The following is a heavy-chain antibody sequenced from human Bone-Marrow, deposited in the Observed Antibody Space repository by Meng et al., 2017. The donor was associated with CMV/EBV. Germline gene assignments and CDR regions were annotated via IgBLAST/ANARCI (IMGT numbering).Heavy chain of an antibody. CDR3: ARDGTKSRWDYYYGMDV. J-gene: IGHJ6*02. CDR1: GFTVSSNY. D-gene: IGHD4-23*01. CDR2: IYSGGST. V-gene: IGHV3-66*02. Sequence: GGSLRLSCAASGFTVSSNYMSWVRQAPGKGLEWVPVIYSGGSTYYADSVKGRFTISRDNSKNTLYLQMNSLRAEDTAVYYCARDGTKSRWDYYYGMDVWGQGTTVTVSS.